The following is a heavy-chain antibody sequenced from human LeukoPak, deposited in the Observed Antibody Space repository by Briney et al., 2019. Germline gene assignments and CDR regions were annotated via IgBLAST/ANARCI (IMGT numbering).Heavy chain of an antibody. Sequence: ASLNVSCKASGYTFTGSYIHWVRQAPGQGLEWMGWIKPKNGATNYAQKFQGRVTMTRDTSITTAYMELNRLDSDDTALYYCARRWGFSSGWYGYFDLWGRGTLVSVSS. CDR3: ARRWGFSSGWYGYFDL. J-gene: IGHJ2*01. V-gene: IGHV1-2*02. CDR2: IKPKNGAT. CDR1: GYTFTGSY. D-gene: IGHD6-19*01.